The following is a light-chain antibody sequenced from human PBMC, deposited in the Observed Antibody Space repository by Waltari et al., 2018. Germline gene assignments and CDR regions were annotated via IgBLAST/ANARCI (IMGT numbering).Light chain of an antibody. CDR3: QSCDSSLSGSFV. CDR2: GNN. J-gene: IGLJ1*01. CDR1: RSNIGASYD. V-gene: IGLV1-40*01. Sequence: QSVLTQPPSVSGAPGQRVTLSCTGSRSNIGASYDVHWYQQFPGTAPKLLIYGNNNRPSGVPDRFSGSKSGTSASLAITGLQAEDEADYYCQSCDSSLSGSFVFGTGTKVTVL.